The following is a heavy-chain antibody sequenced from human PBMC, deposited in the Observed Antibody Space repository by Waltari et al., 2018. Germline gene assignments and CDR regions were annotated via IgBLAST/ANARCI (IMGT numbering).Heavy chain of an antibody. J-gene: IGHJ4*01. CDR2: LDPEEGET. Sequence: QVQLVQSGAEAKKPGASVKVSCKISGHTVTTLSMHWVRQAPGKGLEWMGGLDPEEGETVHAQRFQGRGTITEDTSTDTAYMEMSSLRVEDTAVYYCAAVLDDCWTYFEYWGQGTLVTVSS. D-gene: IGHD3-3*01. CDR1: GHTVTTLS. CDR3: AAVLDDCWTYFEY. V-gene: IGHV1-24*01.